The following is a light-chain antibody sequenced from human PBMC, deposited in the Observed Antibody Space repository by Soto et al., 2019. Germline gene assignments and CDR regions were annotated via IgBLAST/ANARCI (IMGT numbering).Light chain of an antibody. J-gene: IGLJ3*02. V-gene: IGLV1-47*01. CDR3: ATWSDSLSGWV. CDR2: RNN. CDR1: TSNIGSDY. Sequence: QSVLTQPPSASGTLGQRVTISCSGDTSNIGSDYVYWYQQVPGTAPKLLIYRNNQRPSGVPDRFSGSKSGTSASLAISGLRPEDEAEYYCATWSDSLSGWVFGGGTKLTVL.